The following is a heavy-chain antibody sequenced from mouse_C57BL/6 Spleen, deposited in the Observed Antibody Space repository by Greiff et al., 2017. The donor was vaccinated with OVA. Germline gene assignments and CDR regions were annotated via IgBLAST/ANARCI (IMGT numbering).Heavy chain of an antibody. Sequence: EVKLQESGPGLVKPSQSLSLTCSVTGYSITSGYYWNWLRQFPGNKLEWMGYISYDGSNNSNPSLKNRISITRATSKNQFFLKLNSVTTEDTATYYCAREGSIYYGNYDYAMDYWGQGTSVTVSS. V-gene: IGHV3-6*01. D-gene: IGHD2-1*01. CDR3: AREGSIYYGNYDYAMDY. CDR2: ISYDGSN. CDR1: GYSITSGYY. J-gene: IGHJ4*01.